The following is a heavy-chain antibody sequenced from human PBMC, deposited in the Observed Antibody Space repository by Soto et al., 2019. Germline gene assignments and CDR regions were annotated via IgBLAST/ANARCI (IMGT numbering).Heavy chain of an antibody. D-gene: IGHD6-19*01. J-gene: IGHJ5*02. Sequence: GGSLRLSCAASGFTVSSNYMSWVRQAPGKGLEWVSVIYSGGSTYYADSVKGRFTISRDNSKNTLYLQMNSLRAEDTAVYYCAKEGIAVAGTFENWFDPWGQGTLVTVSS. CDR1: GFTVSSNY. CDR3: AKEGIAVAGTFENWFDP. CDR2: IYSGGST. V-gene: IGHV3-53*01.